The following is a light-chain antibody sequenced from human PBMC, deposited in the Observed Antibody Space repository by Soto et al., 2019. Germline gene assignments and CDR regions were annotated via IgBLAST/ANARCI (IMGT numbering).Light chain of an antibody. V-gene: IGKV3-11*01. CDR3: QQRSNRPLT. CDR1: QSVSSY. Sequence: EIVFTQSPATLSFPPGERATLSCRASQSVSSYLAWYQQKPGQAPRLLIYDASNRATDIPARFSGSGSGTDFTLTISSLEPEDFAVYYCQQRSNRPLTLGGGTKVDIK. CDR2: DAS. J-gene: IGKJ4*01.